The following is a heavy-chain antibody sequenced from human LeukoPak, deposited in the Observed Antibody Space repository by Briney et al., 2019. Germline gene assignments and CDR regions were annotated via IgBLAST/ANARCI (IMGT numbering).Heavy chain of an antibody. Sequence: SVKVSCKASGGTFSSYAISWVRQAPGQGLEWMGGIIPIFGTANYAQKFQGRVTITADESTSTAYMELSSLRSEDTAVYYCAREMATIHSSTSYYYYMDVWGKGTTVTISS. J-gene: IGHJ6*03. V-gene: IGHV1-69*13. CDR1: GGTFSSYA. CDR3: AREMATIHSSTSYYYYMDV. CDR2: IIPIFGTA. D-gene: IGHD5-24*01.